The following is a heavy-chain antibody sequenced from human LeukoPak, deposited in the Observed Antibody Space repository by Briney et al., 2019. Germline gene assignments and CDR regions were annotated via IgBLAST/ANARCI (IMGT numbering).Heavy chain of an antibody. Sequence: PSETLSLTCTVSGGSISSSSYYWGWMRQPPGKGLEWIGSIYYSGSTYYNPSLNSRVTISVDTSKNQFSLKLCSVTAADTAVYYCARERCSSTTCYFDYWGQGTLVTVSS. CDR1: GGSISSSSYY. D-gene: IGHD2-2*01. CDR2: IYYSGST. CDR3: ARERCSSTTCYFDY. J-gene: IGHJ4*02. V-gene: IGHV4-39*02.